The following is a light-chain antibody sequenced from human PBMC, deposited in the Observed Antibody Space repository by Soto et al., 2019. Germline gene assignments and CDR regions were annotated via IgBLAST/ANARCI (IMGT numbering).Light chain of an antibody. CDR2: AAS. J-gene: IGKJ3*01. Sequence: DIQMTQSPSSLSASVGDRVTITCRASQSITTYLNWYQQKPGKAPQLLIYAASSLQSGVPSRFSGSGSGTDFSLTISSLQPEDFETYYCQQTYSAPIAFGPGNKVDF. CDR1: QSITTY. V-gene: IGKV1-39*01. CDR3: QQTYSAPIA.